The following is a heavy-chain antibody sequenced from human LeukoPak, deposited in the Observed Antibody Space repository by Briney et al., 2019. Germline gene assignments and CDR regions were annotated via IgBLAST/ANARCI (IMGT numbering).Heavy chain of an antibody. J-gene: IGHJ3*02. Sequence: SETLSLTCTVSGGSISRGSYYWSWLRQPAGQGLEWFGRIYTSGSTNYNPSLKSRVTISVDTSKNQFSLKLSSVAAADTAVYYCARPRSGSYLNDAFDIWGQGTMVTVSS. D-gene: IGHD1-26*01. V-gene: IGHV4-61*02. CDR3: ARPRSGSYLNDAFDI. CDR1: GGSISRGSYY. CDR2: IYTSGST.